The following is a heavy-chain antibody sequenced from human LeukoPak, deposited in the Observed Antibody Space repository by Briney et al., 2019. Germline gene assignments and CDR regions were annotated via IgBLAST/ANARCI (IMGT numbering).Heavy chain of an antibody. J-gene: IGHJ5*02. D-gene: IGHD1-26*01. CDR1: GFTFTSSA. V-gene: IGHV1-58*02. CDR3: ARRIVTPTTKWFDA. Sequence: SVKVSCKASGFTFTSSAMQWVRQARGQRLEGIGWIVVGSGNTNYAQKFQERVTITRDMSISTAYMELSRLRSDDTAVYYCARRIVTPTTKWFDAWGQGTLVTVSS. CDR2: IVVGSGNT.